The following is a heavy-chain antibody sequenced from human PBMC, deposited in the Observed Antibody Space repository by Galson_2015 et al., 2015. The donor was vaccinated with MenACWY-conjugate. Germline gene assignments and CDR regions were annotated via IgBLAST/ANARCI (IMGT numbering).Heavy chain of an antibody. D-gene: IGHD1-1*01. Sequence: SLRLSCAASGFTFSNAWMSWVRQAPGKGLEWVGRIKRKTDGGTTDYAAPVKGRFTISRDDSKNTLYLQMNSLKTEDTAVYYCTTDPGTPSGVGYFDYWGQGTLVTVSS. V-gene: IGHV3-15*01. CDR2: IKRKTDGGTT. CDR3: TTDPGTPSGVGYFDY. J-gene: IGHJ4*02. CDR1: GFTFSNAW.